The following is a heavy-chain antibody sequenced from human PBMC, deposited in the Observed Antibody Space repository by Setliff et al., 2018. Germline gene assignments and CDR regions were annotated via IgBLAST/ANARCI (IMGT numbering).Heavy chain of an antibody. J-gene: IGHJ4*02. CDR3: ARQPTGTYQWTFDS. V-gene: IGHV4-59*08. D-gene: IGHD1-26*01. CDR2: AHQSGTT. CDR1: GGSLSNYY. Sequence: SETLSLTCTVYGGSLSNYYWGWIRQAPGKGLEWIGTAHQSGTTFYNPSLKGRVAMSVDTSKSQFSLKLNSVTATDTAVYYCARQPTGTYQWTFDSWGQGTLVTVSS.